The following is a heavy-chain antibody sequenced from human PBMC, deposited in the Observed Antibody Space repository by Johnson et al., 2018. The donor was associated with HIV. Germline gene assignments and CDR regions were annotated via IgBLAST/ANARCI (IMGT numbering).Heavy chain of an antibody. CDR3: AVLCAGCADAFDM. J-gene: IGHJ3*02. CDR2: INWNGGNT. Sequence: VQLVESGGGVVRPGGSLTLSCAASGFIFGDYGMSWIRQAPGKGLEWVSGINWNGGNTNYVDSVKGRFTISRDNAKNSMYLQMNSLRAEDRAVYYCAVLCAGCADAFDMWGQGTMVTVS. CDR1: GFIFGDYG. D-gene: IGHD3-10*01. V-gene: IGHV3-20*04.